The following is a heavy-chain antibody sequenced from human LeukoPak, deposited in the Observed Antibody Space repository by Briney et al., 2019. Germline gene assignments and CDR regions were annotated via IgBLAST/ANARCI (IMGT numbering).Heavy chain of an antibody. D-gene: IGHD3-22*01. Sequence: ASVKVSCKASGNTFNGYYIHWVRQAPGQGLEWMGWINPNSGGTNYAQKFQGRVTMTRDTSISTAYMEVRRLRPDDTAVYFCARHYYDSTGYSNWFDPWGQGTLVTVSS. V-gene: IGHV1-2*02. CDR1: GNTFNGYY. J-gene: IGHJ5*02. CDR3: ARHYYDSTGYSNWFDP. CDR2: INPNSGGT.